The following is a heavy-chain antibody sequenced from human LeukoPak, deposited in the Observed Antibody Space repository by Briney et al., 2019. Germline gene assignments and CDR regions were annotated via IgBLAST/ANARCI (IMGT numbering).Heavy chain of an antibody. CDR3: ARVGQWPAFDS. CDR2: IFYSGST. CDR1: GGSISNYY. Sequence: SETLSLTCTLSGGSISNYYWSWIRQPPGKGLEWIGYIFYSGSTNYNPSLKSRVIIPVDTSKNQFSLKLSSVTAADTAVYYCARVGQWPAFDSRGQGTLVTVSS. J-gene: IGHJ4*02. V-gene: IGHV4-59*01. D-gene: IGHD6-19*01.